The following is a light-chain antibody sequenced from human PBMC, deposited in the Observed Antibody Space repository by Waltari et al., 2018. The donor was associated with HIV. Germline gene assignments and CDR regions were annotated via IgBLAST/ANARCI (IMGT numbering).Light chain of an antibody. V-gene: IGLV3-25*03. CDR1: ALPKQY. CDR3: QSADSSGTYVV. Sequence: SYELTQPPSVSVSPGQTASITCSGDALPKQYAYWYQQKPGQAPVLVIYKDSERPSGVPERFSGSSSGATVTLTSSGVQAEDEADYYCQSADSSGTYVVFGGGTKLTVL. CDR2: KDS. J-gene: IGLJ2*01.